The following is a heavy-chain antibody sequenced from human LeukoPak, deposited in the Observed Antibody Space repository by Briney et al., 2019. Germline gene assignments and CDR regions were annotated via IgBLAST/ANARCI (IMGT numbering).Heavy chain of an antibody. CDR2: ISGRSSTI. CDR1: AFTFSDYS. CDR3: GRDRIKSGSYYFDY. J-gene: IGHJ4*02. V-gene: IGHV3-48*01. D-gene: IGHD1-26*01. Sequence: GGSLRLSCAASAFTFSDYSMNWVRQAPGKGLEWVSYISGRSSTIYYADSVKGRFTISRDNAKNLMYLQMNSLRAEDTAVYYCGRDRIKSGSYYFDYWGQGTLVTVSS.